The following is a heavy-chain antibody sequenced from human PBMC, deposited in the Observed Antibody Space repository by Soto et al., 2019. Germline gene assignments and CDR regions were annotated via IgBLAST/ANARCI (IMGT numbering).Heavy chain of an antibody. J-gene: IGHJ4*02. CDR3: VKGEYYYDSSGYYPFDY. CDR2: IWFDGSNK. D-gene: IGHD3-22*01. V-gene: IGHV3-30*02. CDR1: GGTSGSYG. Sequence: SIRLWYAAAGGTSGSYGRHRVRQAPGKGLEWVAIIWFDGSNKHYADSVKGRFTISRDNSKNTQYLQMSSLRADDTAVYYCVKGEYYYDSSGYYPFDYWGQGTLVTVSS.